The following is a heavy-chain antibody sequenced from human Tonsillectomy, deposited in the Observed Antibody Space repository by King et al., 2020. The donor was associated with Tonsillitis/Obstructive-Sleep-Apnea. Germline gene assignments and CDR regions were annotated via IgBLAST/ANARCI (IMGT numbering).Heavy chain of an antibody. CDR2: IFSCSTYI. J-gene: IGHJ3*02. D-gene: IGHD3-3*01. V-gene: IGHV3-11*05. CDR1: GFTFSDYH. Sequence: VQLVESGGGLVKPGGSLRLSCEASGFTFSDYHISWILHAPGSGLEWVSYIFSCSTYITYVDFVKGRFTVSRENAKSSLYLQMNSLRAEDTAVYYCARDKPDVRSFDMWGQGTVVTVSS. CDR3: ARDKPDVRSFDM.